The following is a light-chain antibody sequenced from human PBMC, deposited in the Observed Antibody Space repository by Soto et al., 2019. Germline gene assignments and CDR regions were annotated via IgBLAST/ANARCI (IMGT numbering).Light chain of an antibody. CDR3: QQTYSDCS. Sequence: DVRMTQSPSSLSASVGDTITITCRASRTINTYLNWYQQKPGEPPRLLIYDASTLHDGVPSRFSGSGSGADFTLTISVLQPEDFASYRCQQTYSDCSFGGGTKVDIK. V-gene: IGKV1-39*01. CDR1: RTINTY. J-gene: IGKJ4*01. CDR2: DAS.